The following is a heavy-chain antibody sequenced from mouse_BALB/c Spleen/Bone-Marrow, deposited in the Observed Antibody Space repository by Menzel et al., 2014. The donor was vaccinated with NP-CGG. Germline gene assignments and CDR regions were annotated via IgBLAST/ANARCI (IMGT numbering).Heavy chain of an antibody. CDR3: ASYDYDDVYYAMDY. Sequence: VQLKESGGGLVQPGGSLKLSCAASGFDFSRYWMSWVRQAPGKGLEWIGEINPDSSTINYTPSLKDKFIISRDNAKNTLYLQVCNVRSKATADYYGASYDYDDVYYAMDYWGQGTSVTVSS. V-gene: IGHV4-1*02. CDR2: INPDSSTI. CDR1: GFDFSRYW. J-gene: IGHJ4*01. D-gene: IGHD2-4*01.